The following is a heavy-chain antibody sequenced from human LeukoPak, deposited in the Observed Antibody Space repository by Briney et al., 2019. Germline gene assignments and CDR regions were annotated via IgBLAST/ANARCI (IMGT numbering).Heavy chain of an antibody. CDR2: ITGNGGTA. Sequence: PGGSLRLSCLASGSTFTTYAMYWVRQAPGKGLEYVSAITGNGGTAYYADSVKGRFTISRDNSENTLYLQMSSLRAEDTAVYYCVKSPPGEIVLMVYGTEWGQGTLVTVSS. CDR1: GSTFTTYA. D-gene: IGHD2-8*01. J-gene: IGHJ4*02. CDR3: VKSPPGEIVLMVYGTE. V-gene: IGHV3-64D*09.